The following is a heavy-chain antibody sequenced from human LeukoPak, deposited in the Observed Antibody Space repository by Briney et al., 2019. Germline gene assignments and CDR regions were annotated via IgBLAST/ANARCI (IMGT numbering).Heavy chain of an antibody. J-gene: IGHJ6*04. CDR3: AREIAAAGASYYCYYGMDV. Sequence: SETLSLTCAVYGGSFSGYYWSWIRQPPGKGLEWIGEVNHSGSTNYNPSLKSRVTISVDTSKNQFSLKLSSVTAADTAVYYCAREIAAAGASYYCYYGMDVWAKGPRSPSPQ. D-gene: IGHD6-13*01. V-gene: IGHV4-34*01. CDR2: VNHSGST. CDR1: GGSFSGYY.